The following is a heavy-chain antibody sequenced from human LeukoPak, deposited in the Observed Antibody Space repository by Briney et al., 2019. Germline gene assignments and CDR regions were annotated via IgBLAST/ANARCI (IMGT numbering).Heavy chain of an antibody. CDR1: GFTFSSYA. V-gene: IGHV3-23*01. CDR2: ISGSGGST. CDR3: AKGIGNVVVVPAAPNDY. D-gene: IGHD2-2*01. J-gene: IGHJ4*02. Sequence: GGSLRLSCAASGFTFSSYAMSWVRQAPGKGLEWVSAISGSGGSTYYADSVKGRFTISRDNSKNTLYLQMNSLRAEDTAVYYCAKGIGNVVVVPAAPNDYWGQGTQVTVSS.